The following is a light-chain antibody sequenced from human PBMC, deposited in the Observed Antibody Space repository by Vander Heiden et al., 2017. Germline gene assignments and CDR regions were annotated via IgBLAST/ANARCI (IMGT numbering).Light chain of an antibody. J-gene: IGKJ2*01. Sequence: DIQLTQSPSSLSASVGDRVTITCRASQSISSYLNWYQQKPGKAPKLLIYAASSLQSGVPSRFSGSGSGTDFNLTISRLQPEDFATYYCQQSDSTPNTFGQGTKMEIK. CDR1: QSISSY. CDR2: AAS. V-gene: IGKV1-39*01. CDR3: QQSDSTPNT.